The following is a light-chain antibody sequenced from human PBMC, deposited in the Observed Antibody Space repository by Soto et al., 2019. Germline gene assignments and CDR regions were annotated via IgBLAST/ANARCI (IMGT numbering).Light chain of an antibody. Sequence: DIVMTQSPDSLAVSLGERATINCKPSQSVIYNSNNKHYLAWYQHKPGQPPRLLIYWASTRESGVPDRFSGSGSGKDCTRTISSLQPEEVAVYYCLQYYSTPLTFGGGTKVEIK. CDR2: WAS. V-gene: IGKV4-1*01. CDR1: QSVIYNSNNKHY. J-gene: IGKJ4*01. CDR3: LQYYSTPLT.